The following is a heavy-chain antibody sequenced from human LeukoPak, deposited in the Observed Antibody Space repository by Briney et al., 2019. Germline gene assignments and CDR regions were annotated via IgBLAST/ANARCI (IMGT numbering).Heavy chain of an antibody. CDR3: ARFPPSRWT. CDR2: IYYSGST. D-gene: IGHD4-23*01. V-gene: IGHV4-31*02. CDR1: GFTFSNAY. J-gene: IGHJ5*02. Sequence: LRLSCAASGFTFSNAYMNWVRQHPGKGLEWIGYIYYSGSTYYNPSLKSRVTISVDTSKNQFSLKLSSVTAADTAVYYCARFPPSRWTWGQGTLVTVSS.